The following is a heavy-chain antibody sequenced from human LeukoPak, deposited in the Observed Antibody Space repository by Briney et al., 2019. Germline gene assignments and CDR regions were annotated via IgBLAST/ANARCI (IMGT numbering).Heavy chain of an antibody. D-gene: IGHD3-22*01. CDR2: ISGSGGST. CDR3: AKDRGPYYYDSSAYYLDY. J-gene: IGHJ4*02. CDR1: GFTFSSYA. V-gene: IGHV3-23*01. Sequence: GGSLRLSCAASGFTFSSYAMNWVRQAPGKGPEWVSAISGSGGSTYYADSVKGRFTISRDNSKNTLYLQMNSLRAEDTAVYYCAKDRGPYYYDSSAYYLDYWGQGTLVTVSS.